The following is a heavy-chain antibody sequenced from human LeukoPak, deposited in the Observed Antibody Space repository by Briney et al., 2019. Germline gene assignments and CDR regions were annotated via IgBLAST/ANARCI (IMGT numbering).Heavy chain of an antibody. CDR2: ISYDGSNK. CDR3: ARVIDQAAGSYYYYYMDV. CDR1: GFTFSSYA. J-gene: IGHJ6*03. V-gene: IGHV3-30-3*01. Sequence: GRSLRLSCAASGFTFSSYAMHWVRQAPGKGLEWVAVISYDGSNKYYADSVKGRFTISRDNSKNTLYLQMNSLRAEDTAVYYCARVIDQAAGSYYYYYMDVWGKGTTVTVSS. D-gene: IGHD6-13*01.